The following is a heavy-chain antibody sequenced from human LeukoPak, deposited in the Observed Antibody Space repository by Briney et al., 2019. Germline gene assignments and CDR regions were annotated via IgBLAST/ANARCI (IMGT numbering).Heavy chain of an antibody. V-gene: IGHV3-9*01. Sequence: PGRSLRLSCVASGFTFDDYAMHWVRQAPGKGLEWVSGISWNSGSIGYADSVKGRFTISRDNAKNSLYLQMNSLRAEDTAVYYCASPNYSRQVDYWGQGTLVTVSS. CDR1: GFTFDDYA. CDR3: ASPNYSRQVDY. J-gene: IGHJ4*02. CDR2: ISWNSGSI. D-gene: IGHD4-11*01.